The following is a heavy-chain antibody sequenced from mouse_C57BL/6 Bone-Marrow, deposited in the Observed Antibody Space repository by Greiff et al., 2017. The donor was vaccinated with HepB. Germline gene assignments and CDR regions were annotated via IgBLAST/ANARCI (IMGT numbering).Heavy chain of an antibody. CDR3: ARIEGLYGSSSYWYFDV. CDR1: GYTFTSYW. J-gene: IGHJ1*03. D-gene: IGHD1-1*01. Sequence: QVQLKQPGAELVKPGASVKLSCKASGYTFTSYWMHWVKQRPGQGLEWIGMIHPNSGSTNYNEKFKSKATLTVDKSSSTAYMQLSSLTSEDSAVYYCARIEGLYGSSSYWYFDVWGTGTTVTVSS. CDR2: IHPNSGST. V-gene: IGHV1-64*01.